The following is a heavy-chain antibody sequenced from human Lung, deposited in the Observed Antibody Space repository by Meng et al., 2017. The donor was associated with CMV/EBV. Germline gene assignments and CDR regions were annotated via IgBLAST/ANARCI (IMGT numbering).Heavy chain of an antibody. CDR3: ARRNFYCTNGVCYLAY. D-gene: IGHD2-8*01. J-gene: IGHJ4*02. Sequence: GESLKISCAASGFTFSSYAMHWVRQAPGKGLEWLAVISYDGSDKYYTDSVKGRFTISRDSSKNTLLLQMNSLRAEDTAVYYCARRNFYCTNGVCYLAYWGQGNXVTFAS. V-gene: IGHV3-30*04. CDR2: ISYDGSDK. CDR1: GFTFSSYA.